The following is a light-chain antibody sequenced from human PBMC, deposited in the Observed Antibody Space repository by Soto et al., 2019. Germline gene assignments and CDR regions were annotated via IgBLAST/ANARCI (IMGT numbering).Light chain of an antibody. CDR3: QQTYIIPRT. CDR1: QNINSQ. CDR2: GAF. V-gene: IGKV1-39*01. J-gene: IGKJ1*01. Sequence: DIQMTQSPPSLSASVGDSVTITCRASQNINSQLNWYQQKPGRAPQLLIYGAFTLQSGVPSRFSGRGSGTDFTLTISSXQHEDFASYYCQQTYIIPRTFGQGSKVDIK.